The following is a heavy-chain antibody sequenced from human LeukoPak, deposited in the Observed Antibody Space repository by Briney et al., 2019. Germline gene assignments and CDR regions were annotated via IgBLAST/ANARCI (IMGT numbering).Heavy chain of an antibody. CDR2: IIPIFGTA. V-gene: IGHV1-69*05. CDR3: ASLNGDYAIAEYFQH. J-gene: IGHJ1*01. D-gene: IGHD4-17*01. Sequence: GASVKVSCKASGGTFSSYAISWVRQAPGQGLEWMGGIIPIFGTANYAQKFQGRVTITTDESTSTAYMELSSLRSEDTAVYYCASLNGDYAIAEYFQHWGQGTLVTVSS. CDR1: GGTFSSYA.